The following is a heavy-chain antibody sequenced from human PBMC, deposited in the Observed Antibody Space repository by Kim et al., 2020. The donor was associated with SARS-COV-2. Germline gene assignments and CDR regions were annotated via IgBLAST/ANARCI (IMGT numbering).Heavy chain of an antibody. CDR2: INPSGVST. V-gene: IGHV1-46*01. CDR1: GYTFTSYY. D-gene: IGHD3-10*01. Sequence: ASVKVSCKASGYTFTSYYMHWVRQAPGQGLEWMGLINPSGVSTSYAQKFQGRVIMTRDTSTSTVYMELSSLTSEDTAVYYCVRGVYGSGSEGGFGMDVWGQGTTVTVSS. CDR3: VRGVYGSGSEGGFGMDV. J-gene: IGHJ6*02.